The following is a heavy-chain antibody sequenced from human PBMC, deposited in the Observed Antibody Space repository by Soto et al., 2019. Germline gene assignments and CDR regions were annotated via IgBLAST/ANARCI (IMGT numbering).Heavy chain of an antibody. CDR1: GYTFTSYD. CDR2: MNPNSGNT. CDR3: ASGPGGYYDFWSGYTYYYYLDV. V-gene: IGHV1-8*01. D-gene: IGHD3-3*01. Sequence: GASVKVSCKASGYTFTSYDINWVRQATGQGLEWMGWMNPNSGNTGYAQKFQGRVTMTRNTSISTAYMELSSLRSEDTAVYYCASGPGGYYDFWSGYTYYYYLDVWGKGTTVTVSS. J-gene: IGHJ6*03.